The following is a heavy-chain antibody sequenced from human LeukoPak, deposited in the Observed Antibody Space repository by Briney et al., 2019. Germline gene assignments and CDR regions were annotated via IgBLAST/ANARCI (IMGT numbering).Heavy chain of an antibody. CDR1: GGSFSTMNW. J-gene: IGHJ5*02. D-gene: IGHD3-16*01. V-gene: IGHV4-4*02. CDR3: ARHYGP. CDR2: IFHTGST. Sequence: SGTLSLTCGVSGGSFSTMNWWSWVRQSPGKGLEWIGEIFHTGSTNYNPSLKSRVTISVDTSKNQFSLKLNSVTAADTAVYYCARHYGPWGQGTLVTVSS.